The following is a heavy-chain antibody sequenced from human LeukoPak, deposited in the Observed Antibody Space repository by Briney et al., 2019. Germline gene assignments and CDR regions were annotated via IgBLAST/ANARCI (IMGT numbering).Heavy chain of an antibody. CDR1: GGSISSTNYY. Sequence: RASETLSLTCTVSGGSISSTNYYWGWIRQPPGEGLEWIGSIYYSGSTFNNPSLKSRVTISVDTSKNQFSLKVSSVTAADTAVYYCARGFWSAPAPSLPGYWGQGTLVTVSS. V-gene: IGHV4-39*07. CDR2: IYYSGST. CDR3: ARGFWSAPAPSLPGY. J-gene: IGHJ4*02. D-gene: IGHD3-3*01.